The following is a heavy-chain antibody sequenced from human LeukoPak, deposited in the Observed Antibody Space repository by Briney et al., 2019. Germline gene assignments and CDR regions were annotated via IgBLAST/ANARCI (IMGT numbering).Heavy chain of an antibody. CDR2: ISGSGGTT. CDR3: AKASESGRGYFDS. J-gene: IGHJ4*02. V-gene: IGHV3-23*01. Sequence: GGSLRLSCSASGFTFSRYAMTWVRQAPGKRLEWVSSISGSGGTTYYADSVKGRFTISRDNSMTALYLQMNSLRAEDTAVYYCAKASESGRGYFDSWGQGTLVTVYS. D-gene: IGHD3-10*01. CDR1: GFTFSRYA.